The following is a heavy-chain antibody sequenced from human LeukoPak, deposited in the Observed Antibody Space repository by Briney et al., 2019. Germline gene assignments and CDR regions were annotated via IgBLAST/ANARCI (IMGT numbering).Heavy chain of an antibody. V-gene: IGHV1-8*01. CDR3: AKSLAGIAAAGT. D-gene: IGHD6-13*01. J-gene: IGHJ5*02. CDR1: GYTFTSYD. CDR2: MNPNSGNT. Sequence: ASVKVSCKASGYTFTSYDINWVRQATGQGLEWMGWMNPNSGNTAHLQKFEGRVTMTRNTSISTAYMELSSLRSDDTAVYYCAKSLAGIAAAGTWGQGTLVTVSS.